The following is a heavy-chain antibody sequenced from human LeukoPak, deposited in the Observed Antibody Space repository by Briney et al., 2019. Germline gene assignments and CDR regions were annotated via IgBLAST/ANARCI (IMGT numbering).Heavy chain of an antibody. Sequence: SETLSLTCTVSGGSISSYYWSWIRQPAGKGLEWIGRIYTSGSTNYNPSLKSRVTMSVDTSKNQFSLKLSSVTAADTAVYYCARAGYSSGRYPVSPYPLDYWGQGTLVTVSS. J-gene: IGHJ4*02. V-gene: IGHV4-4*07. CDR1: GGSISSYY. D-gene: IGHD6-19*01. CDR2: IYTSGST. CDR3: ARAGYSSGRYPVSPYPLDY.